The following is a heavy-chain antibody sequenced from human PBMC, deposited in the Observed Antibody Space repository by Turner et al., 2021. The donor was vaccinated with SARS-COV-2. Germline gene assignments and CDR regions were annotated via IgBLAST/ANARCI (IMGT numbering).Heavy chain of an antibody. D-gene: IGHD3-22*01. Sequence: QLQLQSSGPGLVKPSETLSLTCTVSGGSISSSSYYWGWIRQPPGKGLEGIGNIYDSGSTYYNPSLKSRVTISVDTSKNQFYLKLSTVTATDTAVYYCARRLVVQGTDDYSYYYGMDVWGQGTTVTVSS. J-gene: IGHJ6*02. CDR2: IYDSGST. CDR1: GGSISSSSYY. V-gene: IGHV4-39*01. CDR3: ARRLVVQGTDDYSYYYGMDV.